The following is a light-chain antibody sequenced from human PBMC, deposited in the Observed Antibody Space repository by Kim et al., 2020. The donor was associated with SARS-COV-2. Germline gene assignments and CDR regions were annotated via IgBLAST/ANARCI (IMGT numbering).Light chain of an antibody. CDR3: QAWDSSTNVV. V-gene: IGLV3-1*01. CDR2: QDT. Sequence: SYELTQPPSVSVSPGQTASVTCSGDKLGDKYVCWYQQQPGQSPVLVIYQDTKRPSGIPERFSGSNSGNTATLTISGTQAMDEADYYCQAWDSSTNVVFGGGTKLTVL. CDR1: KLGDKY. J-gene: IGLJ2*01.